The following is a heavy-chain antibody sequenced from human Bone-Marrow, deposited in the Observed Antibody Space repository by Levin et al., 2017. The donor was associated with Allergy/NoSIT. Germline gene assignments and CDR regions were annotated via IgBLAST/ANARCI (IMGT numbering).Heavy chain of an antibody. CDR2: IFYSGSP. D-gene: IGHD6-19*01. V-gene: IGHV4-59*11. J-gene: IGHJ4*02. CDR3: ARGENRYSSAIRY. CDR1: GGSIGTHY. Sequence: PSETLSLTCTVSGGSIGTHYWSWIRQTAGKELEWIGFIFYSGSPTYNPSLNSRVSMSVDSSTNQFSLKLASVTAADTAIYFCARGENRYSSAIRYWGQGLLVTVSP.